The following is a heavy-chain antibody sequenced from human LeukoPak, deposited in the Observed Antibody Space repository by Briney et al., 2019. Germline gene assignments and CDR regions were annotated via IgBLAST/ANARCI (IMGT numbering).Heavy chain of an antibody. D-gene: IGHD3-22*01. CDR1: SYTFTNYD. CDR2: ISAYNGNT. J-gene: IGHJ4*02. V-gene: IGHV1-18*01. Sequence: GASVKVSCKASSYTFTNYDFTWVRQAPGQGLEWMGWISAYNGNTNYAQKLQGRVTMTTDTSTSTAYMELRSLRSDDTAVYYCARDNNYYDSSGYYSPVDYWGQGTLVTVSS. CDR3: ARDNNYYDSSGYYSPVDY.